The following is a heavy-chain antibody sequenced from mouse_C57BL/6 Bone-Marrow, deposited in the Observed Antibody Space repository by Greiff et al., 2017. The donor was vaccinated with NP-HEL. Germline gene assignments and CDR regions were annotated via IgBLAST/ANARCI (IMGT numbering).Heavy chain of an antibody. V-gene: IGHV1-62-2*01. CDR1: GYTFTEYT. J-gene: IGHJ3*01. D-gene: IGHD2-5*01. Sequence: QVQLQQSGAELVKPGASVKLSCKASGYTFTEYTIHWVKQRSGQGLEWIGWFYPGSGSIKYNEKFKDKATLTADTSSSTAYMELSRLTSEDSAVYVGERQAYYSNSAWFAYWGQGTLVTVSA. CDR3: ERQAYYSNSAWFAY. CDR2: FYPGSGSI.